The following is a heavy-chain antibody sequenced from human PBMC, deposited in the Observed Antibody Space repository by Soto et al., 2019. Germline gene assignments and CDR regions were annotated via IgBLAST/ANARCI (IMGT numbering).Heavy chain of an antibody. J-gene: IGHJ4*02. D-gene: IGHD3-10*01. CDR1: GFTFSSYA. CDR2: ISYDGSNK. CDR3: ARDSGGYFDY. Sequence: QVQLVESGGGVVQPGRSLRLSCAASGFTFSSYAMHWVRQAPGKGLEWVAVISYDGSNKYYADSVKGRFTISRDNSKNTLYLQMNSLRADDTAVYYCARDSGGYFDYWGQGTLVTVSS. V-gene: IGHV3-30-3*01.